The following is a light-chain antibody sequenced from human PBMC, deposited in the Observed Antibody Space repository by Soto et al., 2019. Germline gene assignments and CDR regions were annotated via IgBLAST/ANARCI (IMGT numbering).Light chain of an antibody. CDR3: SSYGGNNNYV. CDR1: SSDVGGYNY. V-gene: IGLV2-8*01. CDR2: EVS. Sequence: QSVLTQPPSASGTPGQRVTISCSGSSSDVGGYNYVSWYQQHPGKVPKLMIYEVSKRPSGVPDRFSGSKSGKTASLTVSGLQAEDEADYYCSSYGGNNNYVFGTGTKVTVL. J-gene: IGLJ1*01.